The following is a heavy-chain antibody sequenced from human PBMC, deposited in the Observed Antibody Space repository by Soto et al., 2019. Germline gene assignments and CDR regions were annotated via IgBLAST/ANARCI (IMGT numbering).Heavy chain of an antibody. Sequence: QVHLVESGGGVVQPGRSLRLSCAASGFTFTNHPMHWVRQAPGEGLEWVALMSYDGRNIYYADSVKGRFTISRDNSKNTLYLQMNSLRADDSAVYYCARGMLVIDDDFDIWGQGTMVTVSS. D-gene: IGHD3-22*01. CDR1: GFTFTNHP. V-gene: IGHV3-30*04. J-gene: IGHJ3*02. CDR2: MSYDGRNI. CDR3: ARGMLVIDDDFDI.